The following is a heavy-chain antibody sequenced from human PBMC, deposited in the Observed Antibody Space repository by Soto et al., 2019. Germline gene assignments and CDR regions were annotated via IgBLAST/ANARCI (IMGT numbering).Heavy chain of an antibody. Sequence: EVQLVQSGAEVKKPGESLKISCKGSGYSFTTYWIGWVRQMPGKGLEWMGLIYPGESDTRYSPSFQGQVTISADTSINAAYLEWNSLKASDTAMYYCARYDGWRQTAYYFDYWGQGALVTVSS. J-gene: IGHJ4*02. CDR1: GYSFTTYW. D-gene: IGHD3-16*01. CDR3: ARYDGWRQTAYYFDY. V-gene: IGHV5-51*01. CDR2: IYPGESDT.